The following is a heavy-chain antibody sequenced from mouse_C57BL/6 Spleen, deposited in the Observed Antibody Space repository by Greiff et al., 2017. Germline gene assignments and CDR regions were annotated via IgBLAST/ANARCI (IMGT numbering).Heavy chain of an antibody. CDR2: IYPGSGST. CDR3: ADSRDYFDY. Sequence: VKPGASVKMSCKASGYTFTSYWITWVKQRPGQGLEWIGDIYPGSGSTNYNEKFKSKATLTVDTSSSTAYMQLSSLTSEDSAVYYCADSRDYFDYWGQGTTLTVSS. V-gene: IGHV1-55*01. J-gene: IGHJ2*01. CDR1: GYTFTSYW.